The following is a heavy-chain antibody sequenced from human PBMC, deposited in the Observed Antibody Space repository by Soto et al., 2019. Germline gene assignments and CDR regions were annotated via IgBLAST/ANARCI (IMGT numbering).Heavy chain of an antibody. V-gene: IGHV1-8*01. CDR2: MHPNSGNT. CDR1: GYTFTSYD. CDR3: ARGRSYRQD. J-gene: IGHJ4*02. Sequence: QVQLVQSGAAVKKPGASVQVSCKASGYTFTSYDINWVRQATGQGLEWMGWMHPNSGNTGYAQKFQGRVTMTRKTSIRSASMERSSLTSEDTAVYYCARGRSYRQDWGQGTLVPVSS. D-gene: IGHD1-26*01.